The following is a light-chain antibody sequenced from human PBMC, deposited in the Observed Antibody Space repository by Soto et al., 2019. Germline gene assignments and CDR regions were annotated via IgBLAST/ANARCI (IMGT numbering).Light chain of an antibody. CDR1: SSDVGGYNS. CDR3: SSYTSSIPRV. CDR2: EVT. Sequence: QSALTQPASVSGSPGQSITISCTGTSSDVGGYNSVSWYQQHPGKAPKLVIYEVTNRPSGISNRFSGSKSGNTASLTISGLQAEDEADYYCSSYTSSIPRVFGTGTKVTVL. J-gene: IGLJ1*01. V-gene: IGLV2-14*01.